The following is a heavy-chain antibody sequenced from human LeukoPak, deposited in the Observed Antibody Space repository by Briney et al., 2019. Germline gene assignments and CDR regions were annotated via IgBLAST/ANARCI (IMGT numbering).Heavy chain of an antibody. Sequence: GGSLRLSCAASGFTFSSYAMHWVRQAPGKGLEWVAVISYDGSNKYYADSVKGRFTISRDNSKNTLYLQMNSLRAEDTAVYYCAIGFSTLLFVYSDYVFYWGQGTLVTVSS. CDR3: AIGFSTLLFVYSDYVFY. CDR1: GFTFSSYA. CDR2: ISYDGSNK. V-gene: IGHV3-30-3*01. D-gene: IGHD4-11*01. J-gene: IGHJ4*02.